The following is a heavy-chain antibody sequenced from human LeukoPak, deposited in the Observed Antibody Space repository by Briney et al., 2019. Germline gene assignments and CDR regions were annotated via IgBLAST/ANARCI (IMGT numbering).Heavy chain of an antibody. CDR3: ARSRVSRGDAFDI. CDR2: IKQDGRDK. V-gene: IGHV3-7*01. D-gene: IGHD3-10*01. Sequence: GGSLRLSCLGSGCTFRRYWMSWLRPAAGKGLEWVTNIKQDGRDKYYVDSVKGRFTISRDNAKNSLYLQMNSLRAEDTAVYYCARSRVSRGDAFDIWGQGTMVTVSS. J-gene: IGHJ3*02. CDR1: GCTFRRYW.